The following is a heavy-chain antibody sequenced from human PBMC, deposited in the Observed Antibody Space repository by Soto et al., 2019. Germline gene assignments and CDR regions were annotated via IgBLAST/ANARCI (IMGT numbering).Heavy chain of an antibody. D-gene: IGHD6-19*01. CDR1: GFTFRSYA. CDR3: ASRSSGWYFDY. V-gene: IGHV3-23*01. CDR2: ISGSGGST. Sequence: EVQLLESGGGLVQRGGFLGLSCAASGFTFRSYAMNWVRQGPGKGLGWVSVISGSGGSTYYADSVKGRFTISRDNSKNTLYLQMNTLRAEDTAVYYCASRSSGWYFDYWGQGTLVTVSS. J-gene: IGHJ4*02.